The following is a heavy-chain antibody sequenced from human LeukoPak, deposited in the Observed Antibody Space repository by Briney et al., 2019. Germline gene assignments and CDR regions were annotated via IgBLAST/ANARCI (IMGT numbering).Heavy chain of an antibody. CDR2: FSSSCGST. CDR1: GFTFSSYA. V-gene: IGHV3-23*01. CDR3: ATHITMVRGIDAFDI. Sequence: GGSLRLSCAASGFTFSSYAMSWVRQPPGKGLEWVSTFSSSCGSTYYADSVKGRFTISRDNSKNTLYLQMNSLRAEDTAVYYCATHITMVRGIDAFDIWGQGTMVTVSS. D-gene: IGHD3-10*01. J-gene: IGHJ3*02.